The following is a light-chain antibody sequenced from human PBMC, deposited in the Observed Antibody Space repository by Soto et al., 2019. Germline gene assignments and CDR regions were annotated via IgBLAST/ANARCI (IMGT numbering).Light chain of an antibody. J-gene: IGKJ1*01. CDR2: EVS. V-gene: IGKV1-5*03. CDR1: QSINQW. CDR3: QHYSGDRAT. Sequence: DILLTQSPSTLSASVGDRVTISCRASQSINQWLAWYQHKPGKAPNLLIYEVSTLHSGVPSRFSGSGSGTEFTLTISSLRPDDFATYYCQHYSGDRATFGQGTKV.